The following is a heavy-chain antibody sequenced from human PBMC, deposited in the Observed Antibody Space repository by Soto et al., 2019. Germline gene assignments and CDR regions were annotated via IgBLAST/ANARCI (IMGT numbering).Heavy chain of an antibody. CDR1: GFTFSRYG. CDR2: INRRGVT. CDR3: ARDAAEINSYYIDF. D-gene: IGHD3-16*01. V-gene: IGHV3-48*02. J-gene: IGHJ4*02. Sequence: GGSLRLSCAASGFTFSRYGMNWVRQAPGKGLEWIAYINRRGVTHYADSVEGRFTISRDNAQNSLFLQMLSLRDEDTAVYYCARDAAEINSYYIDFWGQGALVTVSS.